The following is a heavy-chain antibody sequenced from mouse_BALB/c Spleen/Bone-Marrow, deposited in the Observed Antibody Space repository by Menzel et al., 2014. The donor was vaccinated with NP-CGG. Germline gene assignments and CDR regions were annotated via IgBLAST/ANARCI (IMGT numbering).Heavy chain of an antibody. D-gene: IGHD2-10*02. CDR2: IWGDGTT. Sequence: VKLVESGPGLVAPSQSLSITCTVSGFSLTDYGINWVRQPPGKGLEWLGMIWGDGTTDYNSALRPRLSINKDNSRSQVFLKMNSLQTDDTARYYCAREKYGNYYAMGYWGQGTSVTVSS. CDR1: GFSLTDYG. V-gene: IGHV2-6-7*01. CDR3: AREKYGNYYAMGY. J-gene: IGHJ4*01.